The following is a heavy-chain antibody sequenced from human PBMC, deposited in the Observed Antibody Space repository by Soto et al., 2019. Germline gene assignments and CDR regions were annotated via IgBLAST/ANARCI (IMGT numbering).Heavy chain of an antibody. CDR1: GFTFDDYA. V-gene: IGHV3-9*01. J-gene: IGHJ4*02. CDR2: ISWNSGSI. Sequence: SLRLSCAASGFTFDDYAMHWVRQAPGKGLEWVSGISWNSGSIGYADSVKGRFTISRDNARNSLYLQMNSLRAEDTALYYCAKDTHYDILTGTIDYWGQGTLVTVSS. CDR3: AKDTHYDILTGTIDY. D-gene: IGHD3-9*01.